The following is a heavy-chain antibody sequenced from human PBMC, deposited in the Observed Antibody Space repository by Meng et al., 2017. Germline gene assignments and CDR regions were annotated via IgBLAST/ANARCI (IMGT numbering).Heavy chain of an antibody. CDR2: ISYDGSNK. V-gene: IGHV3-30*04. CDR1: GFTFSSYA. CDR3: ARSKDYDILTGYYVAGNVDY. J-gene: IGHJ4*02. Sequence: GWSLRLSCAASGFTFSSYAMHWVRQAPGKGLEWVAVISYDGSNKYYADSVKGRFTISRDNSKNTLYLQMNSLRAEDTAVYYCARSKDYDILTGYYVAGNVDYWGQGTLVTVSS. D-gene: IGHD3-9*01.